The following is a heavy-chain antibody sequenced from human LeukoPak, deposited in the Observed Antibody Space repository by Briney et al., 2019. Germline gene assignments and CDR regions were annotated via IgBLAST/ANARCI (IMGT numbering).Heavy chain of an antibody. J-gene: IGHJ5*02. CDR2: IYSGGST. Sequence: GGSLRLSCAASGFTFSSNYMSWVRQAPGKGLEWVSVIYSGGSTYYADSVKGRFIISRDNSKNMVYLQMNSLRVEDTAVYYCARSIAVAGRFDPWGQGTLVTVSS. CDR1: GFTFSSNY. D-gene: IGHD6-13*01. V-gene: IGHV3-53*01. CDR3: ARSIAVAGRFDP.